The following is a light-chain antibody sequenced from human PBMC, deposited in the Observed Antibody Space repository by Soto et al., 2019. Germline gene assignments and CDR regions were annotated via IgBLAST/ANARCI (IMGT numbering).Light chain of an antibody. CDR1: SSDVGGYNY. V-gene: IGLV2-14*01. Sequence: VLTQPASVCGSPGQSITISCTGTSSDVGGYNYVSWYQQHPGKAPKLMIYQVSNRPSGVSNRFSGSKSGNTASLTISGLQTEDEADYYCISYTVSLSYVFGTGTKVTVL. J-gene: IGLJ1*01. CDR2: QVS. CDR3: ISYTVSLSYV.